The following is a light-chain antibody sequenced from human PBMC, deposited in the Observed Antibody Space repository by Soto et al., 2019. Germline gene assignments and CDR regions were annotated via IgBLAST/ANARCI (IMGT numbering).Light chain of an antibody. V-gene: IGLV2-11*01. CDR3: CSYAGTYTYA. CDR2: DVN. J-gene: IGLJ1*01. CDR1: SSDVGGYNY. Sequence: QSVLTQPRSVSGSPGQSVTISCTRTSSDVGGYNYVSWYRRHPGKAPKLMIYDVNKRPSGVPDRFSGSKSGNTASLTISGLQADDEADYYCCSYAGTYTYAFGTGTKVTV.